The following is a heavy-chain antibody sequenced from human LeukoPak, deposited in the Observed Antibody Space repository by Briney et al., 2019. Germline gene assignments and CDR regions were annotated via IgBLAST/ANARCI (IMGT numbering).Heavy chain of an antibody. CDR2: INAGNGNT. CDR1: GYTFTSYA. D-gene: IGHD2-21*02. CDR3: ARATRGVVTASTFDY. J-gene: IGHJ4*02. Sequence: ASVKVSCKASGYTFTSYAMHWVRQAPGQRLEWMGWINAGNGNTKYSQKFQGRVTITRDTSASTAYMELSSLRSEDTAVYYCARATRGVVTASTFDYWGQGTLVTVSS. V-gene: IGHV1-3*01.